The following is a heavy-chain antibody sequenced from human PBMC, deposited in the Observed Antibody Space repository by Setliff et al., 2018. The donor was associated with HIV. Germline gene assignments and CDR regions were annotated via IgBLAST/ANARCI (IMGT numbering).Heavy chain of an antibody. CDR3: ARDLAY. J-gene: IGHJ4*02. CDR1: GFAFSTFD. V-gene: IGHV3-7*03. Sequence: GGSLRLSCEASGFAFSTFDMNWVRQTPGKGLEWVANIMQDGSDGSSTGHADSVKGRFTISRDNAQNSLYLQMSSLKVEDTAVYYCARDLAYWGQGTLVTVSS. CDR2: IMQDGSDGSST.